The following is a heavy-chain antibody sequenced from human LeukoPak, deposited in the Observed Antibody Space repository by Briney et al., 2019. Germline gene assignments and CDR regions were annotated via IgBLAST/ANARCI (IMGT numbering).Heavy chain of an antibody. V-gene: IGHV1-18*01. CDR1: GYTFTSYG. D-gene: IGHD6-13*01. J-gene: IGHJ5*02. Sequence: ASLKVSCRASGYTFTSYGISWVRQAPGQGLEWMERISAYNGNTNYAQKLQGRVTMTTDTSTSTAYMELRSLRSDDTAVYYCARDKYVGSSSWYNWFDPWGQGTLVTVSS. CDR2: ISAYNGNT. CDR3: ARDKYVGSSSWYNWFDP.